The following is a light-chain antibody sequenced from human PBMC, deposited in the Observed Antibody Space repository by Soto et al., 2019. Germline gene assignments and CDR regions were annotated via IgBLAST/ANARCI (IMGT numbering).Light chain of an antibody. CDR2: RNN. CDR3: AAGDDSLSGLDV. V-gene: IGLV1-47*01. CDR1: SSNIGSNY. Sequence: QSVLTQPPSASGTPGQRVTISCSGSSSNIGSNYVYWYQQLPGTAPKLLIYRNNQRPSGVPDRFSGSKSGTSASLAISGLRSEDEAEYYCAAGDDSLSGLDVFGTGTKLTVL. J-gene: IGLJ1*01.